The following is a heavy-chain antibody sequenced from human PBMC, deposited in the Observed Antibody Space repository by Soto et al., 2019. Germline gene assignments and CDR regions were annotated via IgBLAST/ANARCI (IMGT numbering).Heavy chain of an antibody. CDR2: ISGRDGNI. J-gene: IGHJ6*03. CDR1: GFTFSDSF. V-gene: IGHV3-11*01. Sequence: QVQLVESGGGLVKPGGYLRLSCAASGFTFSDSFMSWSRQTPGKGLEWLSHISGRDGNIYYADSVRGRFTISRDNAKNSVYLQMTRLTAEDTAVYYCAGDQGPNDMAVWGKGTTVTVS. CDR3: AGDQGPNDMAV.